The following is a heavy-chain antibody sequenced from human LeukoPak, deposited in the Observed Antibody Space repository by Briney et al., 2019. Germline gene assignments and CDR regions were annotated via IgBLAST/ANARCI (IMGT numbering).Heavy chain of an antibody. V-gene: IGHV4-59*01. D-gene: IGHD6-19*01. CDR2: ISNIGST. CDR3: ARGVAGTVYYYMDV. Sequence: PSETLSLTCTVSGASISSYFWTWIRQSPGKGLEWIGYISNIGSTNYNASLKSRVTISGDTSKNQFSLKLSSVTAADTAVYYCARGVAGTVYYYMDVWGKGTTVTISS. CDR1: GASISSYF. J-gene: IGHJ6*03.